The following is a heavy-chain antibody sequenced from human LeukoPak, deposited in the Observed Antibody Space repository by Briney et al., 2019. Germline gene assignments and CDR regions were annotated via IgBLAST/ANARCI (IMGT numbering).Heavy chain of an antibody. V-gene: IGHV4-59*01. CDR3: VRDKGDVTRASSERFDY. D-gene: IGHD4-17*01. Sequence: PSETLSLTCTVSGASISNYYWRWIPQPPAKGLEWIGYIYYSGTTNYNPSLKSRVAISVDTSKNQFSLKLRSVTAADTAVYYCVRDKGDVTRASSERFDYWGQGTLVTVSS. CDR1: GASISNYY. CDR2: IYYSGTT. J-gene: IGHJ4*02.